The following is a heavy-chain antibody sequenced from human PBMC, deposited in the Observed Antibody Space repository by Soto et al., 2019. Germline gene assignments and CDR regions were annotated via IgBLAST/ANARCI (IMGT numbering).Heavy chain of an antibody. CDR1: GFTFSNHP. CDR3: AKFNRDTGSSFDS. V-gene: IGHV3-23*01. Sequence: GGSLRLSCAASGFTFSNHPMSWVRQAPGKGLEWVSAISDDGLSTYYADSVKGRFTISRDNSKNTLYVQMNSLRPEDTAVYYCAKFNRDTGSSFDSWGQGTQVTVSS. J-gene: IGHJ5*02. CDR2: ISDDGLST. D-gene: IGHD1-26*01.